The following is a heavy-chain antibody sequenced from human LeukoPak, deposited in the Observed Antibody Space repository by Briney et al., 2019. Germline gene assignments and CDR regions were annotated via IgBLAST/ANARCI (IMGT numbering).Heavy chain of an antibody. CDR2: INPNSGGT. V-gene: IGHV1-2*06. CDR1: GYTFTGYY. Sequence: ASVKVSCEASGYTFTGYYMHWVRQAPGQGLEWMGRINPNSGGTNYAQKFQGRVAMTRDTSISTAYMELSRLRSDDTAVYYCARNGEQWLAFDYWGQGTLVTVSS. D-gene: IGHD6-19*01. CDR3: ARNGEQWLAFDY. J-gene: IGHJ4*02.